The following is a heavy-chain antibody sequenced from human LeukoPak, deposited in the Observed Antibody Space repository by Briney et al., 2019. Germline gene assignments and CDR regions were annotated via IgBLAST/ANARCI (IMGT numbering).Heavy chain of an antibody. CDR2: IIPIFGTA. J-gene: IGHJ5*02. CDR1: GGTFSSYA. D-gene: IGHD2-2*02. CDR3: AREKSSMEGYRVGP. Sequence: ASVMVSCKASGGTFSSYAISWVRQAPGQGLEWMGGIIPIFGTANYAQKFQGRVTITADESTSTAYMELSSLRSEDTAVYYCAREKSSMEGYRVGPWGQGTLVTVSS. V-gene: IGHV1-69*13.